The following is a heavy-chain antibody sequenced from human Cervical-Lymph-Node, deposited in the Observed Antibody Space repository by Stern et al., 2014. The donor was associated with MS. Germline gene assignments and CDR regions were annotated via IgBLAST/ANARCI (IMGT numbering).Heavy chain of an antibody. CDR3: ARDSGVFGVVIPFDY. CDR2: ISAYNGNT. V-gene: IGHV1-18*04. J-gene: IGHJ4*02. Sequence: VQLVESGAEVKKPGASVKVSCKASGYTFTSSGISWVRQAPGQGLEWMGWISAYNGNTHYAQTPQGRATMTTDTSTSTAYMELRSLRSDDTAVYYCARDSGVFGVVIPFDYWGQGTLVTVSS. D-gene: IGHD3-3*01. CDR1: GYTFTSSG.